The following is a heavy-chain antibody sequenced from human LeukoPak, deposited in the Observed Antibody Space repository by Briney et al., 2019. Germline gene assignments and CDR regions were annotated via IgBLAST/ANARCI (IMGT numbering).Heavy chain of an antibody. CDR2: IYYSGST. CDR1: GGSISSGDCY. V-gene: IGHV4-30-4*01. Sequence: PSQTLSLTCTVSGGSISSGDCYWSWIRQPPGKGLEWIGYIYYSGSTYYNPSLKSRVTISVDTSKNQFSLKLSSVTAADTAVYYCARELRYFDWLYFDYWGQGTLVTVSS. D-gene: IGHD3-9*01. J-gene: IGHJ4*02. CDR3: ARELRYFDWLYFDY.